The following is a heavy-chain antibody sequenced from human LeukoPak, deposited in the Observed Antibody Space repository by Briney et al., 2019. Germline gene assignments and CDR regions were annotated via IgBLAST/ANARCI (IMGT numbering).Heavy chain of an antibody. J-gene: IGHJ4*02. CDR1: GYTFSGHY. D-gene: IGHD2-8*01. CDR3: ARAPMARMYDS. Sequence: ASVKVSCKASGYTFSGHYIHWVRQAPGQGLEWMGWINPNSGGTKYEQKFQGRVTMTSDTSISTAYMEVSSLRSDDTAVYYCARAPMARMYDSWGQGTLVTVSS. V-gene: IGHV1-2*02. CDR2: INPNSGGT.